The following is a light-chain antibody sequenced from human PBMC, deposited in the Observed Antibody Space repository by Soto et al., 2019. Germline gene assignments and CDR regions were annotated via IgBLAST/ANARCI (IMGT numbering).Light chain of an antibody. Sequence: DIQITHSPSTLSASVGDRVTITCRSSQSISSWLAWYQQKPGKAPKLLIYKASSLESGVPSRFSGSGSGTEFTLTISSLQPDDFATYYCQQYNSYSRYTFGQGTKVDIK. CDR1: QSISSW. J-gene: IGKJ2*01. CDR2: KAS. CDR3: QQYNSYSRYT. V-gene: IGKV1-5*03.